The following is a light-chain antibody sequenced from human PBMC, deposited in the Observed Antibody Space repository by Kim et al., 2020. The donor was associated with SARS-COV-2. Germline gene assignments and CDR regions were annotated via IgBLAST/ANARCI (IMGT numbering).Light chain of an antibody. J-gene: IGLJ3*02. CDR3: HSYDGTLWV. CDR1: IGTIATSY. Sequence: GDTISISCPRNIGTIATSYVQWYRQRPGTSPSILIYEDKRRHSGVPDRFSGSIDASSNSASLAISGLETEDEADYYCHSYDGTLWVFGGGTRVTVL. CDR2: EDK. V-gene: IGLV6-57*01.